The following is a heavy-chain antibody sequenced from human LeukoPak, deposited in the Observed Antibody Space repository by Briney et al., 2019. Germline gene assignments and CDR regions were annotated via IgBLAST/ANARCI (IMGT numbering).Heavy chain of an antibody. CDR2: ISAYNVKT. Sequence: GSVKVSCKASVYTFTSYGISWVRQAPGQGVEWMGGISAYNVKTNSGQKLQGRVTMTTDTSTSTAYMEQRSLRSDDTAVYYCARDRSHYDFWSVYYQGDAFDIWGQGTMVTVSS. CDR3: ARDRSHYDFWSVYYQGDAFDI. CDR1: VYTFTSYG. J-gene: IGHJ3*02. V-gene: IGHV1-18*01. D-gene: IGHD3-3*01.